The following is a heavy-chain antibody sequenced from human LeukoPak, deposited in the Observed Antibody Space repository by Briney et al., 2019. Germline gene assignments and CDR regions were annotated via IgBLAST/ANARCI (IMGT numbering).Heavy chain of an antibody. V-gene: IGHV3-23*01. CDR2: ISGSGANT. D-gene: IGHD2-15*01. CDR1: GFTFSSYG. CDR3: AKGRALEVVAAFNY. Sequence: PGRSLRLSCAASGFTFSSYGMHWVRQAPGKGLEWVSAISGSGANTYYADSVKGRFTISRDNSKNTLSLQMNTLRTDDTAVCYCAKGRALEVVAAFNYWGQGTVVTVSS. J-gene: IGHJ4*02.